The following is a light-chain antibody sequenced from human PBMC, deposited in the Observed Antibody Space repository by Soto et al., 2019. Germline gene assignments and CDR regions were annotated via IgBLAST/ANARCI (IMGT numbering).Light chain of an antibody. CDR1: QGIGSR. V-gene: IGKV1-13*02. J-gene: IGKJ5*01. Sequence: AIQLTQSPSSLSASVGDRVIITCRASQGIGSRLDWYHQKPGKPPKLLVYAASNLEGGVPSRISGSGFGTDFTLTISCLQSEDFGTYYCQQFYSYPLTFGQGTRLDIK. CDR2: AAS. CDR3: QQFYSYPLT.